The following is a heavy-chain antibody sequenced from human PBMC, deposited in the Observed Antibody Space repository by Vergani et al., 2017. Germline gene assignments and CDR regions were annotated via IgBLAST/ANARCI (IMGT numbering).Heavy chain of an antibody. CDR3: ARETSHGGFGVVTYLDY. Sequence: QVQLQESGPGLVKPSQTLSLTCTVSGGPISSGGYYWSWIRQHPGKGLEWIGYIYYSGSTYYNPSLKSRVTISVDTSKNQFSLKLSSVTAADTAVYYCARETSHGGFGVVTYLDYWGQGTLVTVSS. V-gene: IGHV4-31*03. D-gene: IGHD3-3*01. CDR1: GGPISSGGYY. J-gene: IGHJ4*02. CDR2: IYYSGST.